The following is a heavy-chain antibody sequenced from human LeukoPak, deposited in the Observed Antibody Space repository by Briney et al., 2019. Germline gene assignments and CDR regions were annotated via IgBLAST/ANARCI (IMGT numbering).Heavy chain of an antibody. CDR1: GGSISSGGYY. V-gene: IGHV4-31*03. J-gene: IGHJ4*02. CDR3: ARVGIAAAGGFDY. D-gene: IGHD6-13*01. Sequence: PSETLSLTCTVSGGSISSGGYYWSWIRQHPGKGLEWIGYIYYSGSTYYNPSLKNRVTISVDTSKNQFSLKLSSVTAADTAVYYCARVGIAAAGGFDYWGQGTLVTVSS. CDR2: IYYSGST.